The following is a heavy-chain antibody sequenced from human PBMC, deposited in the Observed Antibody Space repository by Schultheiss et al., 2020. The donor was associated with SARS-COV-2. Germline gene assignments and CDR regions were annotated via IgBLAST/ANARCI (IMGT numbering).Heavy chain of an antibody. V-gene: IGHV3-30*19. Sequence: GGSLRLSCAASGFTFSRHGMHWVRQAPGKGLEWVAVISYDGSNKYYADSVKGRFTISRDNSKNTLYLQMNSLRAEDTAVYYCAREGRNYGMDVWGQGTTVTVSS. CDR2: ISYDGSNK. J-gene: IGHJ6*02. CDR3: AREGRNYGMDV. CDR1: GFTFSRHG.